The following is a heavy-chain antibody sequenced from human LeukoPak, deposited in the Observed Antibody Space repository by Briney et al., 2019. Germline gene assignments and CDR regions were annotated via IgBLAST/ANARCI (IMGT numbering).Heavy chain of an antibody. Sequence: AGGSLRLSCAASGFTFSSYGMHWVRQAPGKGLEWVAVISYDGSNKYYADSVKGRFTISRDNSKNTLYLQMNSLRAEDTAVYYCAIPRSDIVVVPAAIDYWGHGTLVTVSS. D-gene: IGHD2-2*01. CDR2: ISYDGSNK. CDR3: AIPRSDIVVVPAAIDY. CDR1: GFTFSSYG. V-gene: IGHV3-30*03. J-gene: IGHJ4*01.